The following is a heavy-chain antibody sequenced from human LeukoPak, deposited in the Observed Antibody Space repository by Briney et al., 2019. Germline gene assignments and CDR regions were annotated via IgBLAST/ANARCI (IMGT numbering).Heavy chain of an antibody. J-gene: IGHJ4*02. V-gene: IGHV5-10-1*01. CDR2: IDPSDSHI. D-gene: IGHD1-26*01. Sequence: GESLRISCNGSGYSFTSNWISWVRQMPGKGLEWMGRIDPSDSHINYSPSFPGHVTISVDKSISTAYLQWSSLRASDTAMYYCARQGRGSYRRDFDYWGQGTLVTVSS. CDR1: GYSFTSNW. CDR3: ARQGRGSYRRDFDY.